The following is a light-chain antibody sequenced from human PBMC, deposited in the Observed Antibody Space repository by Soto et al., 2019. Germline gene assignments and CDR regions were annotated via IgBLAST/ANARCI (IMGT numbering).Light chain of an antibody. CDR1: GSNIGPNY. CDR3: AAWDDSLSGRV. CDR2: NND. J-gene: IGLJ3*02. V-gene: IGLV1-47*02. Sequence: QAVVTQPPSASGTPGQRVTMSCSGSGSNIGPNYVYWFQQFPGTAPKLLIYNNDQRPSGVPDRFSGSKSGTSASLDISGLRYEDEADYYCAAWDDSLSGRVFGGGTQLTVL.